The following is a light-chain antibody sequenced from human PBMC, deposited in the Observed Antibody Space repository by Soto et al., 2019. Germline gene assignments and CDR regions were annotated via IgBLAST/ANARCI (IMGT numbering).Light chain of an antibody. Sequence: EIVMTQSPATLSVSPGERATLSCRASQSVSSNLAWYQQKSGQAPRLLIYGASTRATGIPGRFSGSGSGTEFTLTISSLQSEDFAVYFCQQYNDRPPWTFGQGTKVEIK. CDR1: QSVSSN. CDR3: QQYNDRPPWT. J-gene: IGKJ1*01. CDR2: GAS. V-gene: IGKV3-15*01.